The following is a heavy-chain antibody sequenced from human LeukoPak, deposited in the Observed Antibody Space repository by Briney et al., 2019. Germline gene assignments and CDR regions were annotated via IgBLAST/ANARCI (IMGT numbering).Heavy chain of an antibody. D-gene: IGHD4-17*01. J-gene: IGHJ5*02. CDR1: GYTFTGYY. V-gene: IGHV1-2*02. Sequence: ASVKVSCKASGYTFTGYYMHWVRQAPGQGLEWMGWINPNSGGTNYAQKFQGRVTMTRDTSISTAYMELSRLRSDDTAVYYCARDLASDYGDYGIDPWGQGTLVTVSS. CDR2: INPNSGGT. CDR3: ARDLASDYGDYGIDP.